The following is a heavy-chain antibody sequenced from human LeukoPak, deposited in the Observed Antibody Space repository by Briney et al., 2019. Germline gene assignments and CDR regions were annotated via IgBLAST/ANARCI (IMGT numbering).Heavy chain of an antibody. D-gene: IGHD1-14*01. Sequence: SETLSPTCTVSGASINNLYLSWIRQSPGRGLEWIAYTHSTDSSNYNPSLRSRVTVSMDTSRNQVSLKLTSVTAADTAVYYCANGSTGRYFPWGQGILVTVSS. CDR3: ANGSTGRYFP. CDR1: GASINNLY. CDR2: THSTDSS. J-gene: IGHJ5*01. V-gene: IGHV4-59*11.